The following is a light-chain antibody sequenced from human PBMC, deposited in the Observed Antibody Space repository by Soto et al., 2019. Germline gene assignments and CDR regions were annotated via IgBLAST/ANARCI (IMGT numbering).Light chain of an antibody. CDR2: AAS. V-gene: IGKV1-39*01. CDR1: QSISTY. Sequence: DIQITQSPSSLSASMGDRVTITCRASQSISTYLNWYQQKLGEAPKLLIYAASSLQSGVPLRFNGSGSGTDLTLTTNTLQPEYFATYYCKQSYSAHRAFGGGTKVDIX. CDR3: KQSYSAHRA. J-gene: IGKJ4*01.